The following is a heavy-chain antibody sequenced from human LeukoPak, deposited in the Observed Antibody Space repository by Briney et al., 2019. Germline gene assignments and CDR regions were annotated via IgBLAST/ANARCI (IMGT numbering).Heavy chain of an antibody. V-gene: IGHV3-30*18. CDR2: ISYDGSNK. Sequence: GGSLRLSCVASGFTFSSYGMHWVRQAPGKGLEWVAVISYDGSNKYYADSVKGRFTISRDNSKNTLYLQMNSLRAEDTAVYYCAKDPTMTTNYYGMDVWGQGTTVTVSS. CDR3: AKDPTMTTNYYGMDV. CDR1: GFTFSSYG. J-gene: IGHJ6*02. D-gene: IGHD4-17*01.